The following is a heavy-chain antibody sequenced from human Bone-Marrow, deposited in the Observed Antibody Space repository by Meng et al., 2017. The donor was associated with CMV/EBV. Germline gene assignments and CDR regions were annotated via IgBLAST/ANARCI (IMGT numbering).Heavy chain of an antibody. Sequence: GESLKISCAGSGFTFSSYTMNWVRQAPGKGLEWVSSISSIGSYIFYADSVKGRFTISRDNAKSSLYLQMKSLRAEDTALYYCARVHGTARDYWGPGTLVTVSS. CDR1: GFTFSSYT. D-gene: IGHD6-6*01. V-gene: IGHV3-21*01. CDR3: ARVHGTARDY. CDR2: ISSIGSYI. J-gene: IGHJ4*02.